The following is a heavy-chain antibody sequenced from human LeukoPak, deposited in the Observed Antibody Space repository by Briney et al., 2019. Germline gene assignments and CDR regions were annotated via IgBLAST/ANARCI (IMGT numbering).Heavy chain of an antibody. J-gene: IGHJ4*02. CDR3: ARQVSLVVVTAIGQFDY. V-gene: IGHV4-39*01. D-gene: IGHD2-21*02. CDR2: IYYCGST. Sequence: SETLSLTCTVSGGSISSSSYYWGWIRQPPGKGLEWIGSIYYCGSTYYNPSLKSRVTISVDTSKNQFSLKLSSVTAADTAVYYCARQVSLVVVTAIGQFDYWGQGTLVTVSS. CDR1: GGSISSSSYY.